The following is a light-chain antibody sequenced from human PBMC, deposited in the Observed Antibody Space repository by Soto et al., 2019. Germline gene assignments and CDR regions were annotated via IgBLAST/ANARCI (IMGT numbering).Light chain of an antibody. V-gene: IGLV7-46*01. CDR1: TGADTSGHY. Sequence: QAVVTQEPSLTVSPGGTVTLTCGSSTGADTSGHYPYWFQQKPGQAPRTLIYDTSNKHSWTPARFSGSLLGGKAALTLSGAQPEDEAEYYCLLSYSGARQVFGGGTKVTVL. CDR2: DTS. CDR3: LLSYSGARQV. J-gene: IGLJ2*01.